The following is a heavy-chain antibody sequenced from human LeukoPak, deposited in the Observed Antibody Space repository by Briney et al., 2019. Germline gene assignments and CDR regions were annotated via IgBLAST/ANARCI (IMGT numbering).Heavy chain of an antibody. Sequence: GGSLRLSCSASGFTFNSYHGHWVRQAPGKGLKYVSGISRNGGSTYYADSVKGRFTISRDNSKNTLYLQMNSLRAEDTAVYYCARVNGILSQIAYWGRETLVTVSS. CDR1: GFTFNSYH. CDR3: ARVNGILSQIAY. CDR2: ISRNGGST. V-gene: IGHV3-64*04. D-gene: IGHD2/OR15-2a*01. J-gene: IGHJ4*02.